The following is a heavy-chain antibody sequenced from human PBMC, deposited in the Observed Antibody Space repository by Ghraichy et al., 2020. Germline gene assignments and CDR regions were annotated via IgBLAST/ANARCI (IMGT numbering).Heavy chain of an antibody. V-gene: IGHV3-64D*06. Sequence: GESLNISCSASGFTFSTYAMHWVRQAPGKGLEYVSAISSNGGSAYYADSVKGRFTISRDNSKNTLYLQMSSLRTEDTAVYYCVKRGSNSGWPGLYFHHWGQGTLVTVAS. J-gene: IGHJ1*01. D-gene: IGHD6-19*01. CDR1: GFTFSTYA. CDR3: VKRGSNSGWPGLYFHH. CDR2: ISSNGGSA.